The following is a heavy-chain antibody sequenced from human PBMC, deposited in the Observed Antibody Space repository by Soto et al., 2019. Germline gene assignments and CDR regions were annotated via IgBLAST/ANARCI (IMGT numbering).Heavy chain of an antibody. V-gene: IGHV5-10-1*01. Sequence: GESLKISCKGSGYSFTSYWISWVRQMPGKGLEWMGRIDPSDSYTNYSPSFQGHVTISADKSISTAYLQWSSLKASDTAMYYCARLGLQWTDYYYGMDVWGQGTTVTVSS. J-gene: IGHJ6*02. CDR1: GYSFTSYW. CDR2: IDPSDSYT. D-gene: IGHD2-8*01. CDR3: ARLGLQWTDYYYGMDV.